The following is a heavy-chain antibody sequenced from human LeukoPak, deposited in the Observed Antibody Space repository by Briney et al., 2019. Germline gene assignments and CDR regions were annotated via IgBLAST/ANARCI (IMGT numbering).Heavy chain of an antibody. CDR1: AFTFSNYN. CDR2: ISGSSQHI. CDR3: ARDRQTSCSTSTCSFDHFDY. Sequence: GGSLRLSCAASAFTFSNYNMNWVRQAPGKGLEGVSSISGSSQHIYYADPVKGRFTVSRDNAKNYLYLQMNSLRAEDTAVYFCARDRQTSCSTSTCSFDHFDYWGQGTLVTVSS. J-gene: IGHJ4*02. V-gene: IGHV3-21*06. D-gene: IGHD2-2*01.